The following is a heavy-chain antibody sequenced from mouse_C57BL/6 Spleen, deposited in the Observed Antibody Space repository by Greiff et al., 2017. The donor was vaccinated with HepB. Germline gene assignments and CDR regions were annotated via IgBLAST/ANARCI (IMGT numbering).Heavy chain of an antibody. CDR2: ISSGSSTI. CDR3: AKTYYSNYGFAY. CDR1: GFTFSDYG. Sequence: EVKLVESGGGLVKPGGSLKLSCAASGFTFSDYGMHWVRQAPEKGLEWVAYISSGSSTIYYADTVKGRFTISRDNAKNTLFLQMTSLRSEDTAMYYCAKTYYSNYGFAYWGQGTLVTVSA. D-gene: IGHD2-5*01. J-gene: IGHJ3*01. V-gene: IGHV5-17*01.